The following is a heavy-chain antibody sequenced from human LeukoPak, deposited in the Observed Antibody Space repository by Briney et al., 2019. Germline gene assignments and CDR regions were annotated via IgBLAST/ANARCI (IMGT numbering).Heavy chain of an antibody. D-gene: IGHD4-23*01. CDR1: GFTFGDYA. V-gene: IGHV3-49*04. CDR2: IRSKAYGGTT. J-gene: IGHJ4*02. CDR3: XXXXXYGXXSGA. Sequence: GGSLSLSCTASGFTFGDYAMSWVRQAPGKGLEWVGFIRSKAYGGTTEYAASVEGRFTISRDDSKSIAYLQMNSLKTEDTAVYYCXXXXXYGXXSGAWGQGTLVTVSS.